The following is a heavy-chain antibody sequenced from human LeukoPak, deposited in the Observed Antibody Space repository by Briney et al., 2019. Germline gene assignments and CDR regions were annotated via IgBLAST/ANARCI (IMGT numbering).Heavy chain of an antibody. CDR1: GFTFSSYS. Sequence: GGSLRLSCAASGFTFSSYSMNWVRQAPGKGLEWVSSISSSSSYIYYADSVKGRFTISRDNAKNSLYLQMNSLGAEDTAVYYCARESGIAAALDLWGQGTLVTVSS. J-gene: IGHJ5*02. CDR2: ISSSSSYI. V-gene: IGHV3-21*01. D-gene: IGHD6-13*01. CDR3: ARESGIAAALDL.